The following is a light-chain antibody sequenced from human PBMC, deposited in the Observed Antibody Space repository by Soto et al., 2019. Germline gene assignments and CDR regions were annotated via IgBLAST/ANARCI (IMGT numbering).Light chain of an antibody. CDR3: QQYNSYPWT. CDR2: KAS. J-gene: IGKJ1*01. Sequence: DIQMTQSPSTLSASVGDRVTITCRASQSISSWLAWYQQKPGKAPKLLIYKASSLESGVPSRFRGSGSGTEFPLTISSLQPDDFATYYCQQYNSYPWTFGQGTKVEIK. V-gene: IGKV1-5*03. CDR1: QSISSW.